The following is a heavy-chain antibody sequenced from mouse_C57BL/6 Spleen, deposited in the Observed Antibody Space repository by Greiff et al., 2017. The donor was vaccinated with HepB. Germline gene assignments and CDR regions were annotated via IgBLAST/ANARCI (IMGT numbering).Heavy chain of an antibody. D-gene: IGHD2-5*01. V-gene: IGHV1-55*01. CDR3: ALGAAYSNYYFDY. J-gene: IGHJ2*01. Sequence: VQLQQSGAELVKPGASVKMSCKASGYTFTSYWITWVKQRPGQGLEWIGDIYPGSGSTNYNEKFKSKATLTVDTSSSTAYMQLSSLTSEDSAVYYCALGAAYSNYYFDYWGQGTTLTVSS. CDR2: IYPGSGST. CDR1: GYTFTSYW.